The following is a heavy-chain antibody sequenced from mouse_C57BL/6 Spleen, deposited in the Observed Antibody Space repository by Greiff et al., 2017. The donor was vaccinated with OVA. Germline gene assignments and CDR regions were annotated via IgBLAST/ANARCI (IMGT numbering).Heavy chain of an antibody. J-gene: IGHJ4*01. V-gene: IGHV1-59*01. CDR2: IDPSDSYT. CDR1: GYTFTSYW. Sequence: VKLQQPGAELVRPGTSVKLSCKASGYTFTSYWMHWVKQRPGQGLEWIGVIDPSDSYTNYNQKFKGKATLTVDTSSSTAYMQLSSLTSEDSAVYYCARKITTIYAMDYWGQGTSVTVSS. D-gene: IGHD1-1*01. CDR3: ARKITTIYAMDY.